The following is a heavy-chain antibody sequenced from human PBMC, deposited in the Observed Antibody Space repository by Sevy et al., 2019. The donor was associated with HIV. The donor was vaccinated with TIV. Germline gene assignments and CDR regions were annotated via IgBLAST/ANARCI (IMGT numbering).Heavy chain of an antibody. V-gene: IGHV3-48*03. CDR2: ISSSGSNI. CDR3: ARDLPPSATTVAHFDY. Sequence: GGSLRLSCVASGFPFSSYEMNWVRQAPGKGLEWISYISSSGSNIYYSDSAKGRFTISRDNAKNSLYLQMNSLRAEDTALYYCARDLPPSATTVAHFDYWGQGTLVTVSS. CDR1: GFPFSSYE. J-gene: IGHJ4*02. D-gene: IGHD4-17*01.